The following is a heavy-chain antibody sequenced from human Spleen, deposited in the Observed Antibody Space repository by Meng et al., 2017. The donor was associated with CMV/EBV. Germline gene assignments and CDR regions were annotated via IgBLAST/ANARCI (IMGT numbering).Heavy chain of an antibody. J-gene: IGHJ6*02. CDR3: ARGGRGSGSYSYYFYYGMDV. Sequence: SETLSLTCTVSGGSISSYYWSWIRQPPGKGLEWIAYTSHSDSTNYNPSLKSRVTISVDPSKNQFSLRLSSVTAADTAVYYCARGGRGSGSYSYYFYYGMDVWGQGTTVTVSS. CDR1: GGSISSYY. V-gene: IGHV4-59*01. D-gene: IGHD3-10*01. CDR2: TSHSDST.